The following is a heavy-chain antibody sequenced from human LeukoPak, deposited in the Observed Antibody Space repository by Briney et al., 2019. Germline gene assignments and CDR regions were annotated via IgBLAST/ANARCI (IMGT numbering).Heavy chain of an antibody. V-gene: IGHV5-51*01. CDR3: ARGNIAAARWFDP. CDR1: GYSFTSYW. J-gene: IGHJ5*02. Sequence: GESLKISCKGSGYSFTSYWIGWVRQMPGKGLEWMGIIYHGDSDTRYSPSFQGQVTISADKSISTAYLQWSSLKASDTAMYYCARGNIAAARWFDPWGQGTLVTVSS. CDR2: IYHGDSDT. D-gene: IGHD6-13*01.